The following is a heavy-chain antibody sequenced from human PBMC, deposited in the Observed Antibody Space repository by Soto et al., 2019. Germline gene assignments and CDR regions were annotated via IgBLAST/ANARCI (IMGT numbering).Heavy chain of an antibody. Sequence: QVQLVESGGGVVQPGRSLRLSCAASGVTFSNHGMHWVRQAPGKGLEWVAVISYDGSNKYYADSVKGRVTISRDNSKNTLYLQMNSLRGEDTAVYYCAKDRASRAVAGVFDYWGQGTLVTVSS. V-gene: IGHV3-30*18. CDR3: AKDRASRAVAGVFDY. D-gene: IGHD6-19*01. CDR2: ISYDGSNK. J-gene: IGHJ4*02. CDR1: GVTFSNHG.